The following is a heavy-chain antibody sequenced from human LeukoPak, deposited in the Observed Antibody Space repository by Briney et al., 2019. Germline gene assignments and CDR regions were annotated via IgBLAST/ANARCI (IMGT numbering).Heavy chain of an antibody. J-gene: IGHJ6*03. CDR2: IYTSGSS. CDR3: AREGDYGDSFESYYYMDV. V-gene: IGHV4-4*07. D-gene: IGHD4-17*01. Sequence: SETLSLTCFVSGTILSSYYWSWIRLPAGKGLEWIGRIYTSGSSDYNPSLKSRVTMSVDTSKNQLSLKLTSVTAADTALYYCAREGDYGDSFESYYYMDVWGKGTTVTVSS. CDR1: GTILSSYY.